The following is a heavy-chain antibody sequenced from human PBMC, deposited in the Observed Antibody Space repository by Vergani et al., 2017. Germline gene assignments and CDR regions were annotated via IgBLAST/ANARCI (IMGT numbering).Heavy chain of an antibody. D-gene: IGHD3-10*01. CDR2: IIPILGIA. J-gene: IGHJ4*02. CDR1: GGTFSSYA. CDR3: ARVRLTGELIPFFDY. V-gene: IGHV1-69*04. Sequence: QVQLVQSGAEVEKPGSSVKVSCKASGGTFSSYAISWVRQAPGQGLEWMGRIIPILGIANYAQKFQGRVTITADKSTSTAYMELSSLRSEDTAVYYCARVRLTGELIPFFDYWGQGTLVTVSS.